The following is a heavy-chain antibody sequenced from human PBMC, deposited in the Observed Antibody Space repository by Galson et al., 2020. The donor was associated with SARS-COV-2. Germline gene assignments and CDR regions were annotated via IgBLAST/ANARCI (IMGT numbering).Heavy chain of an antibody. CDR2: IYYTGRT. J-gene: IGHJ6*02. CDR1: GGSISIYY. D-gene: IGHD3-10*01. V-gene: IGHV4-59*01. CDR3: AREEFDDFYYYGMDL. Sequence: SETLSLTCTVSGGSISIYYWNWIRQSPGKGLEWIGYIYYTGRTNYNPSLKIRVTISVDASKNQISLRLNSVTAADTAVYYCAREEFDDFYYYGMDLWGQGTTVTVSS.